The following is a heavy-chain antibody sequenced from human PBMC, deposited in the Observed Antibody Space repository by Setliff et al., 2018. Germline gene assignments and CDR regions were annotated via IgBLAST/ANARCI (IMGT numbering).Heavy chain of an antibody. CDR3: AKDGGTTAFDM. Sequence: LRLSCAASGFTFSSYAMSWVRQAPGKGLEWVSAISGSGGRTFYADSVKGRFTISRDNSLGTLYLRMNSLRAEDTAIYYCAKDGGTTAFDMWGQGTMVTVSS. J-gene: IGHJ3*02. V-gene: IGHV3-23*01. CDR1: GFTFSSYA. D-gene: IGHD1-26*01. CDR2: ISGSGGRT.